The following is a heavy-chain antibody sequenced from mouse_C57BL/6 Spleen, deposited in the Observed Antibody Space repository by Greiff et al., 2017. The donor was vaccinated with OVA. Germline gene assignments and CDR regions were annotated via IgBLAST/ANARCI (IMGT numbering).Heavy chain of an antibody. V-gene: IGHV1-64*01. CDR3: ARARYDTTVVAKDFDD. J-gene: IGHJ2*01. Sequence: QVQLQQPGAELVKPGASVKLSCKASGYTFTSYWMHWVKQRPGQGLEWIGLIHPNSGSTNYNEKFKSKATLTVDKSSSTAYMQLSSLTSEDSAVYYCARARYDTTVVAKDFDDWGQGTTLTGSS. CDR1: GYTFTSYW. CDR2: IHPNSGST. D-gene: IGHD1-1*01.